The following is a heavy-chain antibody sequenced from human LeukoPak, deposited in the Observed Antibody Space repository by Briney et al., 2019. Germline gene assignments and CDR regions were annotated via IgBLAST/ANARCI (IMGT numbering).Heavy chain of an antibody. V-gene: IGHV1-2*02. CDR2: INPNSGGT. CDR1: GYTFTGYY. CDR3: ASGPKYYDFWSGLHDY. J-gene: IGHJ4*02. Sequence: ASVKVSCKASGYTFTGYYMHWVRQAPGQGLEWMGWINPNSGGTKYAQKFQGRVTMTRDTSISTAYMELSRLRSDDTAVYYCASGPKYYDFWSGLHDYWGQGTLATVSS. D-gene: IGHD3-3*01.